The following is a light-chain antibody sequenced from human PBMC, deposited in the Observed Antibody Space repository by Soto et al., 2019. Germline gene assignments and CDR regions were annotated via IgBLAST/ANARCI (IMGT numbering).Light chain of an antibody. CDR3: QQLNSYLIT. CDR1: RGISSY. J-gene: IGKJ5*01. Sequence: DIQLTQSPSFLSASVADRVTITCRASRGISSYLAWYQQKPGKAPKLLIYAASTLQTGVPSRFSGSGSGTEFTLTISSLQPEDFATYYCQQLNSYLITFGQGTRLEIK. V-gene: IGKV1-9*01. CDR2: AAS.